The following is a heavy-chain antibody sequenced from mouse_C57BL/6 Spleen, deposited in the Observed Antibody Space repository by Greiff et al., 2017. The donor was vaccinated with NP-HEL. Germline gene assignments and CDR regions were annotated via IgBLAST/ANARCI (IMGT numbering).Heavy chain of an antibody. CDR2: IDPENGDT. CDR3: TKVDYDDY. J-gene: IGHJ2*01. D-gene: IGHD2-4*01. Sequence: EVQLQQSGAELVRPGASVKLSCTASGFNIKDDYMHWVKQRPEQGLEWIGWIDPENGDTEYASKFQGKATITADTSSNTAYLKLSSLTSEDTAVYYCTKVDYDDYWGQGTTLTVSS. CDR1: GFNIKDDY. V-gene: IGHV14-4*01.